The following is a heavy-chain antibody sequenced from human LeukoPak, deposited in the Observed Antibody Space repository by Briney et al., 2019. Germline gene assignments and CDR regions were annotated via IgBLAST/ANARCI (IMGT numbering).Heavy chain of an antibody. V-gene: IGHV4-59*01. D-gene: IGHD2-2*03. Sequence: SETLSLTCTVSGDSIKNYYWIWIRQSPGKGLEWIGYIYYSGSTYYNPSLKSRVTMSVDTSKNQFSLKLNSVTAADTAVYYCARAGYCSSTSCQWVPLVWGQGTTVAVSS. CDR1: GDSIKNYY. J-gene: IGHJ6*02. CDR2: IYYSGST. CDR3: ARAGYCSSTSCQWVPLV.